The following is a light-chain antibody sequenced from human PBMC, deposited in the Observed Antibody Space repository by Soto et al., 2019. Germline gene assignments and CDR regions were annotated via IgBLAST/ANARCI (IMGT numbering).Light chain of an antibody. CDR1: RDIGTW. Sequence: TQMTQSPSTLSASVGDSVSITCRASRDIGTWLAWFQQKPGRAPNLLIYSASTLARGVPSRFIGSGSGTEFTLTISSLQPDDFATYYCHRHETYPLAFGGGTKVDI. J-gene: IGKJ4*01. CDR3: HRHETYPLA. V-gene: IGKV1-5*03. CDR2: SAS.